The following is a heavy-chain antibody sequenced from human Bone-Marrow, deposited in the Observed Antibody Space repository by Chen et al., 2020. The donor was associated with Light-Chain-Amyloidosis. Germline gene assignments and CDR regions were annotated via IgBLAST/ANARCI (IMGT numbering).Heavy chain of an antibody. CDR3: ARRRDGYNFDY. CDR1: GYTFPNYW. D-gene: IGHD5-12*01. CDR2: IYPDDSDA. Sequence: EVQLEQSGPEVKKPGESLKISCKGSGYTFPNYWIGLVRQMPGKGLEWMGFIYPDDSDARYSPSFEGQVTISADKSITTAYLQWRSLKASDTAMYYCARRRDGYNFDYWGQGTLVTVSS. V-gene: IGHV5-51*01. J-gene: IGHJ4*02.